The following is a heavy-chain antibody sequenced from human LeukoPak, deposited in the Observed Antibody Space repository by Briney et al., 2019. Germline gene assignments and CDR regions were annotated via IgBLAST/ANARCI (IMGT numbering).Heavy chain of an antibody. CDR2: ISGDGGSA. CDR3: VKDRDGYNDR. Sequence: GGSLRLSCAASGFTFDDYAMDWVRQAPGKGLEWVSLISGDGGSAYYADSLKGRFTISRDNSKNSLFLQMNSLRTEDTALYYCVKDRDGYNDRWGQGTLVTVSS. V-gene: IGHV3-43*02. D-gene: IGHD5-24*01. CDR1: GFTFDDYA. J-gene: IGHJ4*02.